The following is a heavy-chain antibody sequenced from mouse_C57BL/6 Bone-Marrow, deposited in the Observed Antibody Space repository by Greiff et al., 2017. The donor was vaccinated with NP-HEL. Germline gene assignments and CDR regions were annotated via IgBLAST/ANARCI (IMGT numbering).Heavy chain of an antibody. D-gene: IGHD2-2*01. CDR1: GYTFTSYW. CDR3: ASGDMVTTRWYFDV. V-gene: IGHV1-61*01. Sequence: QVHVKQPGAELVRPGSSVKLSCKASGYTFTSYWMDWVKQRPGQGLEWIGNIYPSDSETHYNQKFKDKATLTVDKSSSTAYMQLSSLTSEDSAVYYCASGDMVTTRWYFDVWGTGTTVTVSS. CDR2: IYPSDSET. J-gene: IGHJ1*03.